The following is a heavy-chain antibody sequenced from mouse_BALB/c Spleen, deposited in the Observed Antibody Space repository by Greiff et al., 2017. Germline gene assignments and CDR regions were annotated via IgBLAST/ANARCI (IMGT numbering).Heavy chain of an antibody. V-gene: IGHV5-4*02. CDR3: AREGLQQGYFDV. CDR2: ISDGGSYT. D-gene: IGHD6-1*01. CDR1: GFTFSDYY. Sequence: EVKLVESGGGLVKPGGSLKLSCAASGFTFSDYYMYWVRQTPEKRLEWVATISDGGSYTYYPDSVKGRFTISRDNAKNNLYLQMSSLKSEDTAMYYCAREGLQQGYFDVWGAGTTVTVSS. J-gene: IGHJ1*01.